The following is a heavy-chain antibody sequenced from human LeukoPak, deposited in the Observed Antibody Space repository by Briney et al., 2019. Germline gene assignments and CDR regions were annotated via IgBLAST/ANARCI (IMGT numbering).Heavy chain of an antibody. J-gene: IGHJ3*02. CDR2: IYTSGST. CDR1: GGSISSGGYY. Sequence: SQTLSLTCTVSGGSISSGGYYWSWIRQPAGKGLEWIGRIYTSGSTNYNPSLKSRVTMSVDTSKNQFSLKLSSVTAADTAVYYCARERRDSSGYYLRGDAFDIWGQGTMVTVSS. D-gene: IGHD3-22*01. CDR3: ARERRDSSGYYLRGDAFDI. V-gene: IGHV4-61*02.